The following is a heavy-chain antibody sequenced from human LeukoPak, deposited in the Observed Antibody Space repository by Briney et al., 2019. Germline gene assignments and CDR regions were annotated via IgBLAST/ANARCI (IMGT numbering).Heavy chain of an antibody. D-gene: IGHD2-15*01. J-gene: IGHJ5*02. V-gene: IGHV1-2*02. CDR2: INPNSGGT. CDR1: GYTFTGYY. Sequence: ASAKVSCKASGYTFTGYYMHWVRQAPGQGLEWMGWINPNSGGTNYAQKFQGRVTMTRDTSISTAYMELSRLRSDDTAVYYCARAITHCSGGSCYQSNGFDPWGQGTLVTVSS. CDR3: ARAITHCSGGSCYQSNGFDP.